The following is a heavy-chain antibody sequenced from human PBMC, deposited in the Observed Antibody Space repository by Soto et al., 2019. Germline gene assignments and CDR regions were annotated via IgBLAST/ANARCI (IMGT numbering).Heavy chain of an antibody. J-gene: IGHJ4*02. V-gene: IGHV3-7*02. Sequence: EVQLVESGGGLVQPGGSLRLSCTASGFTFSNYWMNWIRQAPGKGLEWVANIKEDGSEKYYVDSVKGRFTISRDNTKNSLFLQMNSLRGEDTAMYYGVGSGAVGVWGQGTLVTVSS. CDR1: GFTFSNYW. D-gene: IGHD3-10*01. CDR2: IKEDGSEK. CDR3: VGSGAVGV.